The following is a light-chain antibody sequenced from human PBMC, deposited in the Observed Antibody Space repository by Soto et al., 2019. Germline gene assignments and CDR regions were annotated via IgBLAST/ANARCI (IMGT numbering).Light chain of an antibody. CDR2: GAS. CDR3: QQYGSSPLFT. J-gene: IGKJ3*01. CDR1: QSVSSSY. V-gene: IGKV3-20*01. Sequence: EIVLTQSPGTLSLSPGERATLSCRASQSVSSSYLAWYQQKPGQAPRLLIYGASSRATGIPDRFSGSGSGTDFPLTIGRLEPEDFAVYYCQQYGSSPLFTFGPGTKVDIK.